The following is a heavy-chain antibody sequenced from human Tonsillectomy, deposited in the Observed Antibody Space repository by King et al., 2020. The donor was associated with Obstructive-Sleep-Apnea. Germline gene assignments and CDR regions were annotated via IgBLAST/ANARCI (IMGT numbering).Heavy chain of an antibody. D-gene: IGHD6-13*01. CDR1: GFTFSSYS. V-gene: IGHV3-48*01. CDR2: ISSRSRTT. J-gene: IGHJ4*02. Sequence: QLVQSGGGLVQPGGSLRLSCAASGFTFSSYSMNWVRQAPGKGLEWGSYISSRSRTTYYADSVEGRFTISRDNAKNSLYMQMNRLRAVDTAVYSCARGSSSWYYFDYWGQGTLVTVSS. CDR3: ARGSSSWYYFDY.